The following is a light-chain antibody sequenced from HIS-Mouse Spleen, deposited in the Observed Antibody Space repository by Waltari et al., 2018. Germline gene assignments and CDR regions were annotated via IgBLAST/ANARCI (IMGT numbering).Light chain of an antibody. CDR3: CSYAGSYGV. J-gene: IGLJ3*02. Sequence: QSALTQPRSVSGSPGQSVTISCTGTSSDVGGYNYVSWYQQHPGKAPKLMIYDVSKRPSVIPDRCSGSTSSNTASLTISGLQAEDEADYYYCSYAGSYGVFGGGTKLTVL. CDR1: SSDVGGYNY. V-gene: IGLV2-11*01. CDR2: DVS.